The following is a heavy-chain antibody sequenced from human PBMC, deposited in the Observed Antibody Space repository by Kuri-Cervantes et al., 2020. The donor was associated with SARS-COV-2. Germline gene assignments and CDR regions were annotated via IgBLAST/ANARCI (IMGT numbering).Heavy chain of an antibody. CDR3: VGDRVGAHAS. D-gene: IGHD2-21*01. CDR1: GLTFSTSA. V-gene: IGHV3-30-3*01. CDR2: IPHDGSNK. Sequence: GGSLRLSCGASGLTFSTSAMHWVRQAPDKGLEWVAAIPHDGSNKYSADSVKGRFTISRDNSNNTLYLQMNSLRTEDTAMYYCVGDRVGAHASWGQGTLVTVSS. J-gene: IGHJ5*02.